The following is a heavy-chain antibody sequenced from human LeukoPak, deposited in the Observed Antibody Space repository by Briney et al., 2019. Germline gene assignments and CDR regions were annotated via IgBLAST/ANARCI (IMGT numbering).Heavy chain of an antibody. CDR1: GFTFSSYG. CDR3: ARDLHSTGWFDP. D-gene: IGHD1-14*01. Sequence: QPGGSLRLSCAASGFTFSSYGMHWVRQAPGKGLEWVAVIWYDGSNKYYADSVKGRFTISRDNSKNTLYLQMNSLRAEDTAVYYCARDLHSTGWFDPWGQGTLVTVSS. J-gene: IGHJ5*02. CDR2: IWYDGSNK. V-gene: IGHV3-33*01.